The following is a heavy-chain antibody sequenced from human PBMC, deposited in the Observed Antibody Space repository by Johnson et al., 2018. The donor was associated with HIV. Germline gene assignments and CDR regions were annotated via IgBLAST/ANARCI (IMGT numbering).Heavy chain of an antibody. D-gene: IGHD1-26*01. Sequence: QVHLVESGGGVVQPGRSLRLSCAASGFTFSSYAMHWVRQAPGKGLEWVAVISYDGSNKYYADSVKGRFTISRDNSKNTMSLQMNSPRVEDTAVYYCARVRGGRENAFDIWGQGTMVTVSS. V-gene: IGHV3-30-3*01. CDR3: ARVRGGRENAFDI. CDR2: ISYDGSNK. J-gene: IGHJ3*02. CDR1: GFTFSSYA.